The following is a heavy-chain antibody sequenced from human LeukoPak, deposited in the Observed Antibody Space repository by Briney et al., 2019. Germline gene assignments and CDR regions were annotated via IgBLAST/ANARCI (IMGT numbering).Heavy chain of an antibody. V-gene: IGHV4-4*02. J-gene: IGHJ3*02. CDR3: ARDRSVVTVLSGAFDI. Sequence: PSETLSLTCAVSGGSISSSNWWSWVRQPPGKGLEWIGEIYHSGSTNYNPSLKSRVTISVDTSKNQFSLKLSSVTAADTAVYYCARDRSVVTVLSGAFDIWGQGTMVTVSS. D-gene: IGHD2-21*02. CDR1: GGSISSSNW. CDR2: IYHSGST.